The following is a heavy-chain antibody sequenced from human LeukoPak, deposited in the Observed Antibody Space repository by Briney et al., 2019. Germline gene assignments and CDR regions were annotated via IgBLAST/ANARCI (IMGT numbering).Heavy chain of an antibody. CDR2: ISGSGSSI. CDR3: ARDDYFDISGYYSDNAFGI. J-gene: IGHJ3*02. CDR1: GFTFSSYT. V-gene: IGHV3-21*01. Sequence: GGSLRLSCAASGFTFSSYTINWVRQAPGKGLQWVSSISGSGSSIYYADSVKGRFTVSRDNAKNSLSLQMNSLRAEDTAVYYCARDDYFDISGYYSDNAFGIWGQGTMVTVSS. D-gene: IGHD3-22*01.